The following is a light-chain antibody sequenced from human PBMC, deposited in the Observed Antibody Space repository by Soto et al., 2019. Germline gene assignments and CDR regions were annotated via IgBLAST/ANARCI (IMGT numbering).Light chain of an antibody. J-gene: IGLJ3*02. V-gene: IGLV1-47*01. Sequence: QTVVTQPPSASGTPGQRVTISCSGSISNIGTNYVYWYQQFPGTAPKLLIYRNDQRPSGVPDRFSGSKSGTSASLAISGLRSEDEADYHCAAWDDSLSGWVLGGGTQLTVL. CDR2: RND. CDR1: ISNIGTNY. CDR3: AAWDDSLSGWV.